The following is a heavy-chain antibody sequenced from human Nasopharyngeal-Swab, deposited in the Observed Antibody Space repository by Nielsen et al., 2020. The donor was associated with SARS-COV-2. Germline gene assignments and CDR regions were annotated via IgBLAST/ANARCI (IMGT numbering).Heavy chain of an antibody. D-gene: IGHD5-12*01. CDR1: GYTFTGYY. CDR2: IKPNSGGT. J-gene: IGHJ6*02. Sequence: ASVKVSCKASGYTFTGYYMHWVRQAPGQGLEWMGRIKPNSGGTNYAQKFQGRVTMTRDTSISTAYMELSRLRSDDTVVYYCARGGYSGYDFTPADYYYYGMDVWGQGTTVTVSS. CDR3: ARGGYSGYDFTPADYYYYGMDV. V-gene: IGHV1-2*05.